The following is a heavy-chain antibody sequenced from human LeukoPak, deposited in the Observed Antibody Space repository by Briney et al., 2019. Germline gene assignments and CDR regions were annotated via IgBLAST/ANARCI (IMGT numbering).Heavy chain of an antibody. J-gene: IGHJ4*02. V-gene: IGHV3-23*01. CDR2: IGGRDGST. CDR1: GFTFSSYG. Sequence: GGSLRLSCAASGFTFSSYGMSWVRQAPGKGLEWVSAIGGRDGSTYYADSVKGRFTISRDNSKNTLYVQMNSLRAEDTAVYHCARDRGAYNLYDYWGQGTLVTVSS. CDR3: ARDRGAYNLYDY. D-gene: IGHD1-1*01.